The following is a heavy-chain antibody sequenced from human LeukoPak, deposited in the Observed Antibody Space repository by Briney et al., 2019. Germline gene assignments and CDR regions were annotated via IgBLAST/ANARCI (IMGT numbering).Heavy chain of an antibody. CDR2: IKSKTDGGTT. Sequence: GGSLRLSCAVSGFTFSNAWMSWVRQAPGKGLEWVGRIKSKTDGGTTDYAAPVKGRFTISKDDSKNTLYLQMNSLKTEDTAVYYCTTVIVGASNRGYWGQGTLVTVSS. D-gene: IGHD1-26*01. CDR1: GFTFSNAW. CDR3: TTVIVGASNRGY. J-gene: IGHJ4*02. V-gene: IGHV3-15*01.